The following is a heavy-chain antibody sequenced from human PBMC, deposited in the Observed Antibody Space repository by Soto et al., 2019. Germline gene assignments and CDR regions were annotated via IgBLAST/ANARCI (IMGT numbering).Heavy chain of an antibody. V-gene: IGHV4-4*02. Sequence: SETLTLTCALSVGSLTSNNWWNCLRQPPVQGLEWIGEMYRTGSTNYNPPLKSRVTISLDKSENQFSLKVTSLTAADTAVYYCASRDPGTSVDYWGQGTLVTVSS. D-gene: IGHD1-7*01. CDR1: VGSLTSNNW. J-gene: IGHJ4*02. CDR3: ASRDPGTSVDY. CDR2: MYRTGST.